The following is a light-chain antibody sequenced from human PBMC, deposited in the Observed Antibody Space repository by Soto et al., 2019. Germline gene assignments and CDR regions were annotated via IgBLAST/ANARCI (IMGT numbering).Light chain of an antibody. J-gene: IGLJ1*01. CDR2: GNS. Sequence: QPVLTQPPSVSGAPGQRVTTSCTGSSSNIGAGYDVHWYQQLPGTAPKLLIYGNSNRPSGVPDRFSGSKSGTSASLAITGLQAEDEADYYCQSYDSSLSGSDVFGTGTKLTVL. CDR3: QSYDSSLSGSDV. V-gene: IGLV1-40*01. CDR1: SSNIGAGYD.